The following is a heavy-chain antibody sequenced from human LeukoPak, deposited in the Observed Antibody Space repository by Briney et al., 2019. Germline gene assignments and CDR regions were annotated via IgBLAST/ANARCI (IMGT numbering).Heavy chain of an antibody. CDR1: GYTFTSYG. CDR2: ISAHNGNT. J-gene: IGHJ3*02. V-gene: IGHV1-18*01. D-gene: IGHD2-21*01. Sequence: ASVKVSCKASGYTFTSYGISWVRQAPGQGLEWMGWISAHNGNTNYAQKLQGRVTMTTDTSTSTAYMELRSLRSDDTAVYYCARLTFGVPQDATSILWWGRAFDIWGQGTMVTVSS. CDR3: ARLTFGVPQDATSILWWGRAFDI.